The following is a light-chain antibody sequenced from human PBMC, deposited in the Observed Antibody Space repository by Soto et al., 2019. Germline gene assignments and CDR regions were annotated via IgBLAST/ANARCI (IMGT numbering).Light chain of an antibody. CDR3: LQNNRYPWT. V-gene: IGKV1-17*03. CDR1: RGINNY. J-gene: IGKJ1*01. Sequence: DIQVTQSASAMSASVLDRVGITCRASRGINNYLAWFQQRPGKVPQRLIYGASSLQSGVPSRFSGSGSGTEFTLTISSLQPEDSATYYCLQNNRYPWTFGQGTKVDIK. CDR2: GAS.